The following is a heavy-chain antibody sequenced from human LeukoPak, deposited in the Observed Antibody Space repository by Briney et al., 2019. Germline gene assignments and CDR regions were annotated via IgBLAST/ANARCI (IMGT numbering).Heavy chain of an antibody. D-gene: IGHD1-14*01. CDR2: ISWKSADI. CDR1: GFNIDDYA. V-gene: IGHV3-9*01. Sequence: GGSLRLSCAASGFNIDDYAMNWVRQAPGKGLEWVSGISWKSADIAYADSVKGRFTISRDNAKNSLYLQMNNLRPEDTAFYYCAKDRSQYMPTTYFDYWGQGTLVTVTS. CDR3: AKDRSQYMPTTYFDY. J-gene: IGHJ4*01.